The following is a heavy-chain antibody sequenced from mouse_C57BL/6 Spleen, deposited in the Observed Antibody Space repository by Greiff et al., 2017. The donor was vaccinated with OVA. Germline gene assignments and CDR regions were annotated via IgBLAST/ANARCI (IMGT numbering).Heavy chain of an antibody. CDR3: ARMEFYAMDY. Sequence: EVQGVESGGGLVKPGGSLKLSCAASGFTFSDYGMHWVRQAPEKGLEWVAYISSGSSTIYYADTVKGRFTISRDNAKNTLFLQMTSLRSEDTAMYYCARMEFYAMDYWGQGTSDTVSS. V-gene: IGHV5-17*01. J-gene: IGHJ4*01. CDR1: GFTFSDYG. CDR2: ISSGSSTI.